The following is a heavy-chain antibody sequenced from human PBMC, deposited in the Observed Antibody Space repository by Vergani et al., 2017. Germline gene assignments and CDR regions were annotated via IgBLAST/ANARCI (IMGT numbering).Heavy chain of an antibody. CDR3: ARVFRTAMFPVDY. V-gene: IGHV3-11*01. D-gene: IGHD5-18*01. CDR1: GFTFSDYY. CDR2: ISSSGSTI. Sequence: QVQLVESGGGLVKPGGSLRLSCAASGFTFSDYYMSWIRQPPGKGLEWVSYISSSGSTIYYADSVTGRFTISRDNAKNSLYLQMNSLRAEDTAGYYCARVFRTAMFPVDYWGQGTLVTVSS. J-gene: IGHJ4*02.